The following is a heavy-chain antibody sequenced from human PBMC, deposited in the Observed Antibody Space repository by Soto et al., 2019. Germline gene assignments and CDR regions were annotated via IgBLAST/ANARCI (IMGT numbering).Heavy chain of an antibody. CDR3: ARGLHSLFDY. J-gene: IGHJ4*02. CDR1: GFTFSSYG. Sequence: QVQLVESGGGVVQPGRSLRLSCAASGFTFSSYGMHWVRQAPGKGLEWVAVISHDGNNKYYATSVKGRFTISRDNSKNTLYVQMTSLRAEDTAVYYCARGLHSLFDYWGQGALVNVSS. CDR2: ISHDGNNK. D-gene: IGHD2-21*01. V-gene: IGHV3-30*03.